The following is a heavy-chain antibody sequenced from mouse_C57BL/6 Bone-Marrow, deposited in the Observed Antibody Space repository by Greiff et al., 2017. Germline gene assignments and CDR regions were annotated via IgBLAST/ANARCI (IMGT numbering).Heavy chain of an antibody. V-gene: IGHV1-69*01. CDR3: ARDYGSSYDWYFDV. J-gene: IGHJ1*03. Sequence: QVQLQQPGAELVMPGASVKLSCKASGYTFTSYRMHWVKQRPGQGLEWIGEIDPSDSYTNYNQKFKGKSTLTVDKSSSTAYMQLSSLTSEASAVYYCARDYGSSYDWYFDVWGTGTTVTVSS. CDR1: GYTFTSYR. D-gene: IGHD1-1*01. CDR2: IDPSDSYT.